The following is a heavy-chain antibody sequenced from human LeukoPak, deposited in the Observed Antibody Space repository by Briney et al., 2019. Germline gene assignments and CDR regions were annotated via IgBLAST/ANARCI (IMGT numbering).Heavy chain of an antibody. CDR1: GYTFTGYY. V-gene: IGHV1-2*04. CDR2: INPNNGGT. Sequence: ASVKVSCKASGYTFTGYYIHWVRQAPGQGLEWMGWINPNNGGTNYAQKFQGWVTMTRDTSISTAYMELNRLTSDDTAVYSCARSGYSSSWYLDYWGQGTRVTVSS. D-gene: IGHD6-13*01. J-gene: IGHJ4*02. CDR3: ARSGYSSSWYLDY.